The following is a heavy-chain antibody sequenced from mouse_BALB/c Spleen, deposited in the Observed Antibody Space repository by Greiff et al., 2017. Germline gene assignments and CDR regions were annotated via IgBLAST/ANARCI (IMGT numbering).Heavy chain of an antibody. Sequence: VQLQQSGPELVKPGASVKISCTASGYSFTGYFMNWVKQSPGKSLEWIGRINPYNGATFYNQKFKGKATLTVDKSSSTAHMEILSLTSEDSAVYYCGRMITTSYWYFDVWGAGTTVTVSS. CDR1: GYSFTGYF. CDR3: GRMITTSYWYFDV. V-gene: IGHV1-37*01. CDR2: INPYNGAT. J-gene: IGHJ1*01. D-gene: IGHD2-4*01.